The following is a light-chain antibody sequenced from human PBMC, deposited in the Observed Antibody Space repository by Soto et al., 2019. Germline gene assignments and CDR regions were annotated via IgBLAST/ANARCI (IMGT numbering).Light chain of an antibody. CDR2: AAS. J-gene: IGKJ2*01. CDR1: QDVRNH. Sequence: DFQMTQSPSSLSASVGDRVTITCRASQDVRNHLVWYQQRPGKVPNLLIYAASILQSGVPSRFSGRESGTDFTLTISSMQPEDVATYYCQKYNNISPVYTFSQGTKGEIK. CDR3: QKYNNISPVYT. V-gene: IGKV1-27*01.